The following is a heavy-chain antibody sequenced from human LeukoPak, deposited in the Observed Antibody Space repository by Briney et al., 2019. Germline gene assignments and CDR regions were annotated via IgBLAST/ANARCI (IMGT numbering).Heavy chain of an antibody. D-gene: IGHD5-24*01. CDR3: ARAGLQLRYFDY. CDR1: GGFFSGYY. Sequence: PSETLSPTCAVYGGFFSGYYWSWIRQPPGKGLEWIGEINHSGSTNYNPSLKSRVTISVDTSKNQFSLKLSSVTAADTAVYYCARAGLQLRYFDYWGQGTLVTVSS. J-gene: IGHJ4*02. CDR2: INHSGST. V-gene: IGHV4-34*01.